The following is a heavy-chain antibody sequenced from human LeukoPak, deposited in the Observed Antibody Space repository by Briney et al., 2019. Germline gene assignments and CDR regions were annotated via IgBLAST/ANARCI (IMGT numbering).Heavy chain of an antibody. D-gene: IGHD2-2*01. J-gene: IGHJ4*02. CDR2: IYYSGST. CDR3: ARGKGLPRGPAQKRNYYFDY. V-gene: IGHV4-31*03. Sequence: SQTLSLTCTVSGGSISSGGYYWSWIRQHPGKGLEWLGYIYYSGSTYFNPSLKRRATISLDTSPNQFSLKLRSVTAADTAVYYCARGKGLPRGPAQKRNYYFDYWGQGTLVTVSS. CDR1: GGSISSGGYY.